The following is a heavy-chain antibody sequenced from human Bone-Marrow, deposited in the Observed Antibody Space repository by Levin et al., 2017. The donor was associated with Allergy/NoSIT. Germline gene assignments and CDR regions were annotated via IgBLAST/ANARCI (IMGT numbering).Heavy chain of an antibody. Sequence: SCAASGFTFSSYGMHWVRQAPGKGLEWVAVIWYDGSNKYYADSVKGRFTISRDNSKNTLYLQMNSLRAEDTAVYYCARDLVVPAAIGEYYYYGMDVWGQGTTVTVSS. CDR1: GFTFSSYG. D-gene: IGHD2-2*02. CDR3: ARDLVVPAAIGEYYYYGMDV. CDR2: IWYDGSNK. J-gene: IGHJ6*02. V-gene: IGHV3-33*01.